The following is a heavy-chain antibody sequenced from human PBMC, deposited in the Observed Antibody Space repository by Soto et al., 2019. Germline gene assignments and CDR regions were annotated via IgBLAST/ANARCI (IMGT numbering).Heavy chain of an antibody. V-gene: IGHV4-59*08. CDR1: GGSISSYY. CDR3: ATHYSDWAFDN. CDR2: VDYSGNT. J-gene: IGHJ4*02. D-gene: IGHD1-26*01. Sequence: QVQLQESGPGLVKPSETLSLTCSVSGGSISSYYWSWIRQPPGKGLEWIAYVDYSGNTYYNPSLKIRVTMSRDTSNNHLSLRLSSVTAADRAIYYCATHYSDWAFDNWGQGTLVTVSS.